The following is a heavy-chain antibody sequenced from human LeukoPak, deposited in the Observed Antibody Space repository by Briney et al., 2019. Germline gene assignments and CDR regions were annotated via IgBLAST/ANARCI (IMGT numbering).Heavy chain of an antibody. CDR1: GFTFDDYA. V-gene: IGHV3-43D*03. Sequence: GGSLRLSCAASGFTFDDYAMHWVRQAPGKGLEWVSLISWDGGSTYYADSVEGRFTISRDNSKNSLYLQMNSLRAEDTALYYCAKDSSSSPPSYFDYWGQGTLVTVSS. CDR3: AKDSSSSPPSYFDY. CDR2: ISWDGGST. J-gene: IGHJ4*02. D-gene: IGHD6-6*01.